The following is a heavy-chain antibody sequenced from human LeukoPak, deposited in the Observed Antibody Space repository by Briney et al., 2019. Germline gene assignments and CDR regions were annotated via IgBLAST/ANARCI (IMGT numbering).Heavy chain of an antibody. J-gene: IGHJ4*02. V-gene: IGHV1-69*05. Sequence: SVTVSCKASGGTFSSYAISWVRQAPARGLEWMGRIIPIFGTANYAQKCQGRVTITTDESTSTAYMELSSLRSEDTAVYYCARSRYSSGWYGDYWGQGTLVTVSS. D-gene: IGHD6-19*01. CDR1: GGTFSSYA. CDR3: ARSRYSSGWYGDY. CDR2: IIPIFGTA.